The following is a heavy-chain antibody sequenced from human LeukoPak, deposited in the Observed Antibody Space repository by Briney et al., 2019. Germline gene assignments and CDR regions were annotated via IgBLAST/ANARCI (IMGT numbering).Heavy chain of an antibody. Sequence: SETLSLTCTVSGGSISSYYWSWIRQPPGKGPEWIGYIYYSGSTNYNPSLKSRVTISVDTSKNQFSLKLSSVTAADTAVYYCARGYCSGGSCYYGMDVWGQGTTVTVSS. CDR3: ARGYCSGGSCYYGMDV. V-gene: IGHV4-59*01. CDR1: GGSISSYY. J-gene: IGHJ6*02. D-gene: IGHD2-15*01. CDR2: IYYSGST.